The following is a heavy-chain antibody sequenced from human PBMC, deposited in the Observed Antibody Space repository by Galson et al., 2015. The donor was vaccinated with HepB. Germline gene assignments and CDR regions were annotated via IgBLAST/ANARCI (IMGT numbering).Heavy chain of an antibody. CDR3: VRDKEEGHYLERTF. CDR2: ITASSSAI. J-gene: IGHJ4*02. D-gene: IGHD1-1*01. CDR1: GFTFSIYR. Sequence: SLRLSCAASGFTFSIYRMNWVRQAPGKGLEWVSCITASSSAIYYADSVKGRFTVSRDNAKNSLYLQMTGLRAEDTAIYYCVRDKEEGHYLERTFWGQGTPVTVSS. V-gene: IGHV3-48*04.